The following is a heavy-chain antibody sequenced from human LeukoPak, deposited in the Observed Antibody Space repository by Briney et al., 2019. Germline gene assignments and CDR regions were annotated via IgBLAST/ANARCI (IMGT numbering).Heavy chain of an antibody. J-gene: IGHJ4*02. V-gene: IGHV4-59*01. Sequence: ETLSLPCTVSGGSISRYYWSWIRQPPGKGLEWIGYIYYSGSTNFNPSLKSRVTISVDTSKNQFSLKLSSVTAADTAVYYCARGGLEYQLLSYFDYWGQGTLVTVSS. CDR2: IYYSGST. CDR1: GGSISRYY. CDR3: ARGGLEYQLLSYFDY. D-gene: IGHD2-2*01.